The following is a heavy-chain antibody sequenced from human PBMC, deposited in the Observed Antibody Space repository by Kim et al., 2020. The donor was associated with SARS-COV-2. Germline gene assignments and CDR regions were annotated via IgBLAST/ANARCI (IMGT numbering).Heavy chain of an antibody. V-gene: IGHV4-39*01. CDR1: GGSISSSSYY. CDR3: ARHYAEGVWGSYRPDYYFDY. D-gene: IGHD3-16*02. CDR2: IYYSGST. Sequence: SETLSLTCTVSGGSISSSSYYWGWIRQPPGKGLEWIGSIYYSGSTYYNPSLKSRVTISVDTSKNQFSLKLSSVTAADTAVYYCARHYAEGVWGSYRPDYYFDYWGQGTLVTVSS. J-gene: IGHJ4*02.